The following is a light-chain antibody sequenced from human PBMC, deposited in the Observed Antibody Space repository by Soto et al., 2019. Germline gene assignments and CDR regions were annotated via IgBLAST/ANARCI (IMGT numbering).Light chain of an antibody. CDR3: QQYGGSPTWT. CDR1: QSVSSAY. J-gene: IGKJ1*01. Sequence: EIVLTQSPGTLSLSPGERATLSCRAFQSVSSAYLAWYQQKPGQAPRLLIYGASSRATGIPDRFSGSGSGTDFTLTISRLEPEDFAVYYCQQYGGSPTWTFGQGTKVDI. V-gene: IGKV3-20*01. CDR2: GAS.